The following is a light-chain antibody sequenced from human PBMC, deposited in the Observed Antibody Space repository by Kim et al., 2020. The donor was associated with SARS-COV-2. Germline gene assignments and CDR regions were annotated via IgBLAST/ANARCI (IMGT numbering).Light chain of an antibody. J-gene: IGLJ3*02. V-gene: IGLV1-47*01. CDR2: RNN. Sequence: ELTQPPSASGTPGQRVTISCSGSSSNIGSNYVYWYQQLPGTAPKLLIYRNNQRPSGVPDRFSGSKSGTSASLAISGLRSEDEADYYCAAWDDSLSGVFGGGTKLTVL. CDR3: AAWDDSLSGV. CDR1: SSNIGSNY.